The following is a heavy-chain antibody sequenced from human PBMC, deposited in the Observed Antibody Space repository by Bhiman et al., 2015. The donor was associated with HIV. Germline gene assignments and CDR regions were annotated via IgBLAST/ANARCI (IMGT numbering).Heavy chain of an antibody. CDR1: GLTFSNAW. J-gene: IGHJ4*02. D-gene: IGHD3-16*01. Sequence: EVQLVESGGGLVKPGGSLRLSCAASGLTFSNAWMSWVRQAPGKGLEWVGRIKSKTDGGAIDYAAPVKGRFTISRDDSKNTLYLQMSSLKTEDTAVYYCTTGPMILYYFDYWGQGNAGHRLL. CDR2: IKSKTDGGAI. V-gene: IGHV3-15*01. CDR3: TTGPMILYYFDY.